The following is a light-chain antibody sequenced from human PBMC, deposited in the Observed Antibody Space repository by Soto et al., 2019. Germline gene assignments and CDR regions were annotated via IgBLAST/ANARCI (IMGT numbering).Light chain of an antibody. CDR1: SSDVGGYNS. V-gene: IGLV2-14*01. J-gene: IGLJ1*01. CDR2: EVS. CDR3: SSYTTSSTLLYV. Sequence: QSALTQPASVSGSPGQSITISCTGTSSDVGGYNSVSWYQQHPGKAPKLMIYEVSNRPSGVSNRFSGSKSGNTASLTISGLQAEDEADYYCSSYTTSSTLLYVFGTGTKVTDL.